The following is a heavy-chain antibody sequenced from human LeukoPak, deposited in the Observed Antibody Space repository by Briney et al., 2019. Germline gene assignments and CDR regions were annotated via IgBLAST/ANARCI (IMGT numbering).Heavy chain of an antibody. D-gene: IGHD1-1*01. CDR1: GFTFSSYG. J-gene: IGHJ4*01. CDR3: ARYNSGGCDY. V-gene: IGHV3-33*01. Sequence: PGGSLRLSCAASGFTFSSYGMHWVRQAPGKGLEWVAVIRYDGSNKYYADSVTGRFTVSRDNSKNTLYLQMNSLRAEDTAVYYCARYNSGGCDYWGQGTLVTVSS. CDR2: IRYDGSNK.